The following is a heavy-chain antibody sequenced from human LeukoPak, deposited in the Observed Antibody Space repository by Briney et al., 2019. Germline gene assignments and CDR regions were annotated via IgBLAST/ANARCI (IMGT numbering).Heavy chain of an antibody. D-gene: IGHD6-13*01. V-gene: IGHV3-30*16. CDR2: ISYDGSNK. J-gene: IGHJ4*02. Sequence: HPGRSLRLSCAASGFTFSSYDMLWVRQAPGKGLEWVAVISYDGSNKYYADSVKCRFTISRDNSKNTLYLQMNSLRAEDTAVYYCARDLGEGSSWSIIDYWGEGTLVTVSS. CDR1: GFTFSSYD. CDR3: ARDLGEGSSWSIIDY.